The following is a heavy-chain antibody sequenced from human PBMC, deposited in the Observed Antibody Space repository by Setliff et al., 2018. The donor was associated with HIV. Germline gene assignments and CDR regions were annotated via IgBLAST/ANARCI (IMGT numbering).Heavy chain of an antibody. D-gene: IGHD3-22*01. CDR1: GFTFSSYA. Sequence: PGGSLRLSCAASGFTFSSYAMHWVRQAPGNGLEWVAVISSDGSNKYYADSVKGRFTISRDNAKNSLYLQMNSLRAEYTAISYCAKAPGWLFLSHYWGQGTLVTVSS. CDR3: AKAPGWLFLSHY. J-gene: IGHJ4*02. CDR2: ISSDGSNK. V-gene: IGHV3-30*04.